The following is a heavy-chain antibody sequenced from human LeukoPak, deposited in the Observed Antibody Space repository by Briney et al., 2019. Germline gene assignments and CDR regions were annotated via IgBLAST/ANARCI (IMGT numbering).Heavy chain of an antibody. D-gene: IGHD3-10*01. J-gene: IGHJ4*02. CDR1: GFTFSSYW. CDR2: IKQDGSEK. Sequence: PGGSLRLSCAASGFTFSSYWMSWVRQAPGKGLEWVANIKQDGSEKYYVDSVKGRFTISRDNAKNSLYLQMNSLRAEDTAVYYCARVKVQVYYGSGSLRGGETDYWGQGTLVTVSS. V-gene: IGHV3-7*01. CDR3: ARVKVQVYYGSGSLRGGETDY.